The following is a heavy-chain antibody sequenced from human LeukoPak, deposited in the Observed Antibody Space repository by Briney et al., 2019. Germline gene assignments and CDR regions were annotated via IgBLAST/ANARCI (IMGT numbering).Heavy chain of an antibody. CDR2: MSANNGDT. CDR3: VREGHVGDKLGVGYNWFDP. Sequence: ASVSLCLNAAAYGFTVYYFHMVRDPHGQGLEREGSMSANNGDTRDVEKFKGRVTMTRDNTSSTPYLQLNNLGVDDTALYYCVREGHVGDKLGVGYNWFDPWGQGAQVIVSS. V-gene: IGHV1-2*02. CDR1: AYGFTVYY. J-gene: IGHJ5*02. D-gene: IGHD3-3*01.